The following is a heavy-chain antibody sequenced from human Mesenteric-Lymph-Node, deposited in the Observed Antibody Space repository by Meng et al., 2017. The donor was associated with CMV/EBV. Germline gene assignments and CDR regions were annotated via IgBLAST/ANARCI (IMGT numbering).Heavy chain of an antibody. D-gene: IGHD3-10*01. CDR3: ARDTANQEKFYYGSGIDY. Sequence: IFSSYTMTWVRQAPGKGLEWVSSVSGGSGYKNYADSVKGRFTVSRDNARNSLYLQMNSLGAGDTAMYYCARDTANQEKFYYGSGIDYWGQGTLVTVSS. V-gene: IGHV3-21*01. J-gene: IGHJ4*02. CDR2: VSGGSGYK. CDR1: IFSSYT.